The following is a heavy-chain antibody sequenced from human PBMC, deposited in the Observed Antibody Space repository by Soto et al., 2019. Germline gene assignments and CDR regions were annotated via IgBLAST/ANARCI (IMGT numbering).Heavy chain of an antibody. V-gene: IGHV3-74*01. CDR3: AREGAAAGTLFDY. CDR1: GFTFRTYW. J-gene: IGHJ4*02. CDR2: INSAGSST. Sequence: GGSLRLSCAASGFTFRTYWMHWVRQAPGKGLVWVSRINSAGSSTSYADSVKGRFTISRDIAKSTLYLQMNSLRAEDTALYYCAREGAAAGTLFDYWGQGTLVTVSS. D-gene: IGHD6-13*01.